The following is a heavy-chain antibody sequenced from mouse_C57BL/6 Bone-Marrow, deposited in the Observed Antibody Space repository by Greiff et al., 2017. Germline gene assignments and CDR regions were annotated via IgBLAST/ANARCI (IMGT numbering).Heavy chain of an antibody. Sequence: EVQLVESGGGLVKPGGSLKLSCAASGFTFSSYTMSWVRQTPEKRLEWVATISGGGGNTYYPDSVKGRFTISRDNAKNTLYLQMSSLRSEDTALYYCARHDSSGLDYWGQGTTLTVSS. V-gene: IGHV5-9*01. D-gene: IGHD3-2*02. CDR1: GFTFSSYT. CDR3: ARHDSSGLDY. CDR2: ISGGGGNT. J-gene: IGHJ2*01.